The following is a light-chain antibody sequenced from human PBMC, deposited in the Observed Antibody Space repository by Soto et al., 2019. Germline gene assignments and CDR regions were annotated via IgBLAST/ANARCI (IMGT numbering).Light chain of an antibody. CDR3: KSYAGSNTYV. CDR1: KNDIGVYDF. CDR2: EVV. Sequence: QSALTQPPSAHGSPGQSVTISCTGTKNDIGVYDFVSWYQHHPGKAPRLIIYEVVQRPSGVPDRFSGPKSGNTASLTVSGLQAADEADYFCKSYAGSNTYVFGSGTQLTVL. J-gene: IGLJ7*01. V-gene: IGLV2-8*01.